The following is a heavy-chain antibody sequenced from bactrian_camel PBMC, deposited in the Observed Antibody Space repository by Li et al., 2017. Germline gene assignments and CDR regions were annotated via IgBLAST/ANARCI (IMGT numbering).Heavy chain of an antibody. D-gene: IGHD6*01. V-gene: IGHV3S55*01. CDR2: FLVDGSA. Sequence: VQLVESGGGSVLAGGSLRLSCVASGVTGLTCFMAWHRQAPGKERELVSRFLVDGSAYYAGSVEGRFTISQDNAVNTAYLQMNSLKPEDTAMYYCAADRLPLMLCRDTVVTGPTRFAYWGQGTQVTVS. CDR3: AADRLPLMLCRDTVVTGPTRFAY. CDR1: GVTGLTCF. J-gene: IGHJ6*01.